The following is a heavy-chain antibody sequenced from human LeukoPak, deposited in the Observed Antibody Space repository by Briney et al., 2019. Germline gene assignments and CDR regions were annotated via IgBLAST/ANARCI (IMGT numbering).Heavy chain of an antibody. V-gene: IGHV3-30-3*01. J-gene: IGHJ4*02. Sequence: PGGSLRLSCAASEFPFSSYAKHWVPQAPGKGLEGGTVIPYDGSNKYYADSVKGRFTISRDNSKNTLYLQMNSLRAEDTAVYYCARGLRGIAVAGPFDCWGQGTLVTVSS. CDR1: EFPFSSYA. D-gene: IGHD6-19*01. CDR2: IPYDGSNK. CDR3: ARGLRGIAVAGPFDC.